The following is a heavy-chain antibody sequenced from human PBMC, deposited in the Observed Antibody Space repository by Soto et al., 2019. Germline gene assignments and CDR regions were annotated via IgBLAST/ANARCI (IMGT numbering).Heavy chain of an antibody. CDR2: IYYSGST. Sequence: TVSGGSISSSSYYWGWIRQPPGKGLEWIGSIYYSGSTYYNPSLKSRVTISVDTSKNQFSLKLSSVTAADTAVYYCASQFLYGDYYYGMDVWGQGTTVTVSS. V-gene: IGHV4-39*01. D-gene: IGHD4-17*01. J-gene: IGHJ6*02. CDR3: ASQFLYGDYYYGMDV. CDR1: GGSISSSSYY.